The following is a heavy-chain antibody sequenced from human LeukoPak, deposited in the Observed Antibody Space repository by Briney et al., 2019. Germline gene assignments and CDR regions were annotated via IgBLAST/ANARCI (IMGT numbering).Heavy chain of an antibody. Sequence: GSLRLSCAASGFTFSSYAVSWVRQAPGKGLEWVSAISGSGGTAYYADSVKGRFTISRDNSKNTLYLQMNSLRAEDTAVYYCASFTGYCSSTSCLKEAFDIWGQGTMVTVSS. CDR1: GFTFSSYA. J-gene: IGHJ3*02. CDR2: ISGSGGTA. D-gene: IGHD2-2*01. CDR3: ASFTGYCSSTSCLKEAFDI. V-gene: IGHV3-23*01.